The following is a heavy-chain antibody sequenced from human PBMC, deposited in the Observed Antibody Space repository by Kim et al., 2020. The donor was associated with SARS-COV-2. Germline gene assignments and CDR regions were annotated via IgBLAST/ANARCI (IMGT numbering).Heavy chain of an antibody. D-gene: IGHD1-26*01. V-gene: IGHV1-18*01. CDR3: ARGIVGATSTFDY. J-gene: IGHJ4*02. Sequence: YAQKPQGRVTMTTDTSTSTAYMELRSLRSDDTAVYYCARGIVGATSTFDYWGQGTLVTVSS.